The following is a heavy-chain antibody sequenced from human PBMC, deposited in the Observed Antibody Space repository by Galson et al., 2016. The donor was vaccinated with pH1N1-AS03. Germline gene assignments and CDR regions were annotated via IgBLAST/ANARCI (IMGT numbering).Heavy chain of an antibody. CDR3: ARDRHSDSSGRYFYESEH. Sequence: SVKVSCKVSGGTFSNYAISWMRQAPGQGLEWMGGIHPIFGTQSYAQKFQGRLTLTADDSTDAAYMELTSLTSEDTAIYYCARDRHSDSSGRYFYESEHWGQGTLVIVSS. CDR1: GGTFSNYA. V-gene: IGHV1-69*13. J-gene: IGHJ4*02. D-gene: IGHD5/OR15-5a*01. CDR2: IHPIFGTQ.